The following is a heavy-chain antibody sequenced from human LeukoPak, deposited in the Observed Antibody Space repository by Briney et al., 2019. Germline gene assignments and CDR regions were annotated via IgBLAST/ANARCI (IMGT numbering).Heavy chain of an antibody. Sequence: GGSLRLSCAASGFTFSSYWMSWVRQAPGKGLEWVANIKQDGSEKYYVDSVKGRSTISRDNAKNSLYLQMNSLRAEDTAVYHCARGRSMITFGVWGQGTLVTVSS. J-gene: IGHJ4*02. V-gene: IGHV3-7*04. CDR2: IKQDGSEK. CDR3: ARGRSMITFGV. CDR1: GFTFSSYW. D-gene: IGHD3-16*01.